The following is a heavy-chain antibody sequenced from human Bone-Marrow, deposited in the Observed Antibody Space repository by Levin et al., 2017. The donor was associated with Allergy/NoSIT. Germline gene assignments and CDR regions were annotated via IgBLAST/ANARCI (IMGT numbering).Heavy chain of an antibody. CDR1: GLTFSNTW. Sequence: KSGGSLRLSCAASGLTFSNTWMSWVRQAPGKGLEWVGRIKSKSAGGTTDYAAPVKGRFTISRDDSKDTLYLQINSLKTEDTAVYYCATDIEKGAFDNWGQGTMVAVSS. CDR3: ATDIEKGAFDN. J-gene: IGHJ3*02. CDR2: IKSKSAGGTT. V-gene: IGHV3-15*01.